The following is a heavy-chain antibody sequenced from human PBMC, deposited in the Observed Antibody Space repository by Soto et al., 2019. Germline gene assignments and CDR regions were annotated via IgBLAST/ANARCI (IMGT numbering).Heavy chain of an antibody. J-gene: IGHJ6*02. D-gene: IGHD6-19*01. Sequence: PSETLSLTCAVSGGSISSGGYSWSWIRQPPGKGLEWIRYIYHSGSTYYNPSLKSRVTISVDRSKNQFSLKLSSVTAADTAVYYCARGGTGYSSGWYLNYYYGMDVWGQGTTVTVSS. CDR2: IYHSGST. V-gene: IGHV4-30-2*01. CDR1: GGSISSGGYS. CDR3: ARGGTGYSSGWYLNYYYGMDV.